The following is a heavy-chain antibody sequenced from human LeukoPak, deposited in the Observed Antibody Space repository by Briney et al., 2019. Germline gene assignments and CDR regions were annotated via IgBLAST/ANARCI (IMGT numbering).Heavy chain of an antibody. CDR3: AGASMYYFDY. V-gene: IGHV1-18*01. J-gene: IGHJ4*02. Sequence: ASVKVSCKASGYTFTSYGISWVRQAPGQRLEWTGWISAYNGNTNYAQKLQGRVTMTTDTSTSTAYMELRSLRSDDTAVYYCAGASMYYFDYWGQGTLVTVSS. D-gene: IGHD2-2*01. CDR2: ISAYNGNT. CDR1: GYTFTSYG.